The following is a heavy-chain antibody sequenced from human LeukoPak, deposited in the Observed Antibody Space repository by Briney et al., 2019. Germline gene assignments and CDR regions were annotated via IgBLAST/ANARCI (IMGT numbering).Heavy chain of an antibody. Sequence: PGGSLRLSCAASGFTFSSYTMHWVRQAPGKGLEWVSVISYDGTSKYYADSVKGRFTISRDNSKNTLYLQMNSLRAEDTAVYSCARDQRSIAAPGTITDSWGQGTLVTVSS. CDR2: ISYDGTSK. V-gene: IGHV3-30*04. D-gene: IGHD6-13*01. J-gene: IGHJ4*02. CDR1: GFTFSSYT. CDR3: ARDQRSIAAPGTITDS.